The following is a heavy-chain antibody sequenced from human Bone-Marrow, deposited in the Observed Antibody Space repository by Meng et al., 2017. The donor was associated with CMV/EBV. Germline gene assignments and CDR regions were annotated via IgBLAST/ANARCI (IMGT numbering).Heavy chain of an antibody. CDR1: GFTFNSYA. V-gene: IGHV3-30*04. CDR3: ARTDGWGSGWPQNYYYYGMDV. J-gene: IGHJ6*02. D-gene: IGHD6-19*01. CDR2: ISYDGRDK. Sequence: GESLKISCAASGFTFNSYAMHWVRQAPGKGLEWVAVISYDGRDKYYADSVKGRFTISRDNSKNTLYLQMNSLRAEDTAVYYCARTDGWGSGWPQNYYYYGMDVWGQGTTVTVSS.